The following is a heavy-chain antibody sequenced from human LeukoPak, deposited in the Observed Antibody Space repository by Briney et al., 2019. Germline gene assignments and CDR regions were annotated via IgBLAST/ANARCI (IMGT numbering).Heavy chain of an antibody. D-gene: IGHD1-26*01. V-gene: IGHV3-48*01. CDR1: GFTFSSYS. J-gene: IGHJ6*03. CDR2: ISSSSSTI. Sequence: PGGSLRLSCAASGFTFSSYSMNWVRQAPGKGLEWVSYISSSSSTIYYADSVKGRFTISRDNAKNSLYLQMNSLRAEDTAVYYCARDPGSLYYYYMDVWGKGTTVTISS. CDR3: ARDPGSLYYYYMDV.